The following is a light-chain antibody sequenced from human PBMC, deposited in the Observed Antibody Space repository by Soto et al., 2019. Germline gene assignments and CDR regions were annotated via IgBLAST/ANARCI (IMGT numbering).Light chain of an antibody. CDR2: NSN. J-gene: IGLJ2*01. Sequence: QSVLTQPSSASGTPGQRVTISCSGGSSNIGGNTAHWYQQFPGTAPKLLIYNSNQRPSGVPDRFSGSKSGTSASLAISGLQSEDEAMYYCVAWDDSLSGPVFGEGTKVTVL. V-gene: IGLV1-44*01. CDR1: SSNIGGNT. CDR3: VAWDDSLSGPV.